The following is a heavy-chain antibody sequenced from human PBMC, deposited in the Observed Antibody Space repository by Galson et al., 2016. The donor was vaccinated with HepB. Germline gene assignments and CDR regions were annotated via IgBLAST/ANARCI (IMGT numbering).Heavy chain of an antibody. V-gene: IGHV1-2*02. CDR3: ARDATFDY. CDR1: GYSFTDYY. D-gene: IGHD2/OR15-2a*01. CDR2: INPRNGGT. J-gene: IGHJ4*02. Sequence: SVKVSCKASGYSFTDYYMHWVRQAPGQGLEWMGWINPRNGGTKYIEKFQGSVTMTRDTSISTAYLELSRLGSDDTAVYYCARDATFDYWGQGSLVTVSS.